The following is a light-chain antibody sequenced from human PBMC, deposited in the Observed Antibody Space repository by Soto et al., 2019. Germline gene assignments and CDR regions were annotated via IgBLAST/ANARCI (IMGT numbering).Light chain of an antibody. CDR2: AAS. V-gene: IGKV1-6*01. CDR3: LQDYNYPIT. CDR1: QTISSW. J-gene: IGKJ5*01. Sequence: IQMTQSPSTLSGAVGDRFTIACRASQTISSWLAWYQQKPGKAPKLLIYAASSLQSGVPSRFSGSGSGTDFTLTISSLQPEDFATYYCLQDYNYPITFGQGTRLEIK.